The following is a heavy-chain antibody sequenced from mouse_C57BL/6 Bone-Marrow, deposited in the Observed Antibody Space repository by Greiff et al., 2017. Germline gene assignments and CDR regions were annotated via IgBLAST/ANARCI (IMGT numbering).Heavy chain of an antibody. J-gene: IGHJ3*01. V-gene: IGHV1-5*01. CDR2: IYPGNSDT. CDR1: GYTFTSYW. CDR3: TGGAAQATAD. D-gene: IGHD3-2*02. Sequence: EVQLQQSGTVLARPGASVKMSCKTSGYTFTSYWMHWVKQRPGQGLEWIGAIYPGNSDTSYNQKFKGKAKRTAVTSASTAYMELSRLTNEDSAVYYCTGGAAQATADWGQGTLVTVSA.